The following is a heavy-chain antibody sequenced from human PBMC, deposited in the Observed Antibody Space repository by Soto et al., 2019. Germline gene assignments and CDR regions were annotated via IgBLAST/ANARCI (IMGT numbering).Heavy chain of an antibody. CDR3: ARDRGYSNWFDP. D-gene: IGHD5-18*01. V-gene: IGHV4-59*01. CDR1: GGSITNYY. CDR2: IYYSGST. J-gene: IGHJ5*02. Sequence: PSETLSLTCTVSGGSITNYYWSWIRQPPGKGPEWIGYIYYSGSTNYNPSLRSRVTISVDTSKNQFSLKLSSVTAADTAVYYCARDRGYSNWFDPWGQGTLVTVSS.